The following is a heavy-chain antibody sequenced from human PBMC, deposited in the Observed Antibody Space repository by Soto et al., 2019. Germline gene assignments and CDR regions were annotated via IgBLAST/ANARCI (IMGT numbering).Heavy chain of an antibody. CDR2: INHSGST. V-gene: IGHV4-34*01. J-gene: IGHJ4*02. Sequence: PSETLSLTCAVYGGSVSGYYWSWIRQPPGKGLEWIGEINHSGSTNYNPSLKIRVTISVDTSKNQFSLKLSSVTAADTAVYYCARGRRTTVTIDYWGQGTLVT. CDR1: GGSVSGYY. CDR3: ARGRRTTVTIDY. D-gene: IGHD4-17*01.